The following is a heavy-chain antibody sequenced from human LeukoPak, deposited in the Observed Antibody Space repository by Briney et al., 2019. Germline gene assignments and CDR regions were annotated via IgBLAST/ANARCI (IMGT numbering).Heavy chain of an antibody. CDR2: IYHSGST. D-gene: IGHD3-3*01. CDR1: GGSISSSNW. V-gene: IGHV4-4*02. J-gene: IGHJ4*02. Sequence: SETLSLTCAVSGGSISSSNWWSWVRQPPGKGLEWIGEIYHSGSTYYNPSLKSRVTISVDRSKNQFSLKLSPVTAADTAVYYCARDEGDFWSGYLGYWGQGTLVTVSS. CDR3: ARDEGDFWSGYLGY.